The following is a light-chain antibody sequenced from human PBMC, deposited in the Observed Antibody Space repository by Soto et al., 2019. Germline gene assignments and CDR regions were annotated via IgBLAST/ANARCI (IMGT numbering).Light chain of an antibody. Sequence: QSALTQPPSASETPGQRVTISCSGSSSNIGSNTVNWYQQFPETAPKLLIFGNNQRPSGVPDRFSGSKSGTSASLAISGLQSEDEADYYCAAWDDSLNGYVFGTGTKSPS. V-gene: IGLV1-44*01. CDR2: GNN. CDR3: AAWDDSLNGYV. J-gene: IGLJ1*01. CDR1: SSNIGSNT.